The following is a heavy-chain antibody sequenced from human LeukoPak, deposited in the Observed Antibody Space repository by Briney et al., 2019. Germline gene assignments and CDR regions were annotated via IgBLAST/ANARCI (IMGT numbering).Heavy chain of an antibody. D-gene: IGHD3-3*01. CDR1: GFTFSSYAM. CDR2: IYHSGST. J-gene: IGHJ4*02. V-gene: IGHV4-4*02. CDR3: ARDRVDVYYDFWSGPPRELDY. Sequence: GSLRLSCAASGFTFSSYAMSWVRQPPGKGLEWIGEIYHSGSTNYNPSLKSRVTISVDKSKNQFSLKLSSVTAADTAVYYCARDRVDVYYDFWSGPPRELDYWGQGTLVTVSS.